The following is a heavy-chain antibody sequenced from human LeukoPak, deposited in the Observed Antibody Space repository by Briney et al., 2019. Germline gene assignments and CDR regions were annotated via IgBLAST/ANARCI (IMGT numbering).Heavy chain of an antibody. V-gene: IGHV3-23*01. J-gene: IGHJ4*02. CDR1: GFTFSNYV. CDR3: AKQKGYCNGGSCYYSDY. CDR2: INGGGGST. Sequence: PGGSLRLSCAASGFTFSNYVMSWVRQAPGKGPEWVSGINGGGGSTFYAESVTGRFTTSRDNSKNTLYLQMNSLRAEDTARYYCAKQKGYCNGGSCYYSDYWGQGTLVTVSS. D-gene: IGHD2-15*01.